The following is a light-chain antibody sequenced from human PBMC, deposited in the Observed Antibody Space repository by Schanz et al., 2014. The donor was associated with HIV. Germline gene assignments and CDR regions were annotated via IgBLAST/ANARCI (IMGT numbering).Light chain of an antibody. J-gene: IGLJ2*01. CDR3: AAWDDSLNGVI. V-gene: IGLV1-40*01. CDR2: GKT. CDR1: RSNIGAGYD. Sequence: QSVLTQPPSVSGALGQRVTISCTGSRSNIGAGYDVHRPQQLPGTAPKLLIYGKTNRPSGVPDRFSGSKSGTSASLAISGLQSEDEADYYCAAWDDSLNGVIFGGGTKLTVL.